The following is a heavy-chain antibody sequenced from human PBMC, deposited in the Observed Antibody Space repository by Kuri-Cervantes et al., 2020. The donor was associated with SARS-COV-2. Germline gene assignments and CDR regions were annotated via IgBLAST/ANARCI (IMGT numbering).Heavy chain of an antibody. J-gene: IGHJ4*02. D-gene: IGHD6-19*01. CDR3: ARGGYSSGWYQRTNFDY. CDR1: GGSFSGYY. V-gene: IGHV4-34*01. CDR2: INHSGST. Sequence: GSLRLSCAVYGGSFSGYYWSWIRQPPGKGLEWIGEINHSGSTNYNPSLKSRVTISVDTSKNQFSLKLSSVTAADMAVYYCARGGYSSGWYQRTNFDYWGQGTLVTVSS.